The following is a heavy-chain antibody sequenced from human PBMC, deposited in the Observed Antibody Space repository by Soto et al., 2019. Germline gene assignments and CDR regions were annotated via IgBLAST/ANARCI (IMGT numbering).Heavy chain of an antibody. Sequence: PSETLSLTCAVSGGSISSGGYSWSWIRQPPGKGLEWIGYIYHSGSTYYNPSLKSRVTISVDRSKNQFSLKLSSVTAADTAVYYCASYGSGSYYKGNWFDPWGQGTLVTV. J-gene: IGHJ5*02. V-gene: IGHV4-30-2*01. CDR3: ASYGSGSYYKGNWFDP. CDR2: IYHSGST. CDR1: GGSISSGGYS. D-gene: IGHD3-10*01.